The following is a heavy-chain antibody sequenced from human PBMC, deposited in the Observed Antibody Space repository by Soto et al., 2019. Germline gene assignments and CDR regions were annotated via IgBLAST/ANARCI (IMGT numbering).Heavy chain of an antibody. CDR2: ISAYNGNT. V-gene: IGHV1-18*01. CDR1: GYTFTSYG. D-gene: IGHD6-6*01. J-gene: IGHJ4*02. CDR3: AREEAARSSRGFFDY. Sequence: ASVKVSCKASGYTFTSYGISWVRQAPGQGLEWMGWISAYNGNTNYAQKLQGRVTMTTDTSTSTAYMELRSLRSDDTALYYCAREEAARSSRGFFDYWGQGTLVTVSS.